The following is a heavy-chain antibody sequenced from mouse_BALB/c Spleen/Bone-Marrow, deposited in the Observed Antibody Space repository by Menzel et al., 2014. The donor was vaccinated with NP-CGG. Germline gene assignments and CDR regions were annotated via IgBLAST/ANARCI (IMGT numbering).Heavy chain of an antibody. V-gene: IGHV1-9*01. CDR2: ILPGSGST. J-gene: IGHJ4*01. Sequence: VQLQQSGAELMKPGASVKISCKATGYTFSSYWIEWVKQRPGHGLEWIGEILPGSGSTNYNEKFKGKATFTADTSSNTAYMQLSSLTSEDSAVYYCARGIDYYAMDCWGQGTSVTVSS. CDR3: ARGIDYYAMDC. CDR1: GYTFSSYW.